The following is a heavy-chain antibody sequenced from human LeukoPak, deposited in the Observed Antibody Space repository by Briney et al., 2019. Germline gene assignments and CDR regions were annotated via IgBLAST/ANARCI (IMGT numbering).Heavy chain of an antibody. V-gene: IGHV3-30*03. D-gene: IGHD3-22*01. CDR1: GFTFSSYG. Sequence: GRSLRLSCAASGFTFSSYGMHWVRQAPGKGLEWVAVISYDGSNKYYADSVKGRFTISRDNAKNSLYLQMNSLRAEDTAVYYCARGTDYYDSSGYYQGPIDYWGQGTLVTVSS. J-gene: IGHJ4*02. CDR2: ISYDGSNK. CDR3: ARGTDYYDSSGYYQGPIDY.